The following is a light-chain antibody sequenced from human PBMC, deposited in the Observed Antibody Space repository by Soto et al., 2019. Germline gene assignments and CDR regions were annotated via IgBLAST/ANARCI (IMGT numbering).Light chain of an antibody. V-gene: IGKV3-15*01. CDR3: QQYSKWPIT. Sequence: EIVLTQSPGTLSLSPGERATLSCRASQSVSNNYLAWYQQHPGQPPRLLIYGISTRATGIPARFSGSGSGTEFSLTISSLQSEDFAVYYCQQYSKWPITFGQGTRLEIK. J-gene: IGKJ5*01. CDR1: QSVSNN. CDR2: GIS.